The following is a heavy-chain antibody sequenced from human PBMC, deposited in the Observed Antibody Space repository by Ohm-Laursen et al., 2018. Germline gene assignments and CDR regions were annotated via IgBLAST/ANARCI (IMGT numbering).Heavy chain of an antibody. CDR3: ARCLFPAAHPKCDN. V-gene: IGHV1-69*15. J-gene: IGHJ4*02. D-gene: IGHD5/OR15-5a*01. CDR1: GVSITSYA. CDR2: IVPIFGTT. Sequence: SSVKVSCKVSGVSITSYATIWVRQAPGQGLQWLGRIVPIFGTTNYAQKFQGRLTITADESTSTTYLELSSLRSDDTAVYYCARCLFPAAHPKCDNWGQGTLVTVSS.